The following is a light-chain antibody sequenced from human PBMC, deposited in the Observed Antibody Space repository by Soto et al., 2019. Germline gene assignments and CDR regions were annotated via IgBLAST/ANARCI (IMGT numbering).Light chain of an antibody. Sequence: DIQLTQAPSFLSASAGDRVSITCRASQAISSYLAWYQQKPGRAPKLLIYAASTLQGGVPSRFSGSGSGTEFTLTITSLQPEDFATYYCQQLNSFPITFGQGTRLEI. CDR2: AAS. CDR3: QQLNSFPIT. V-gene: IGKV1-9*01. CDR1: QAISSY. J-gene: IGKJ5*01.